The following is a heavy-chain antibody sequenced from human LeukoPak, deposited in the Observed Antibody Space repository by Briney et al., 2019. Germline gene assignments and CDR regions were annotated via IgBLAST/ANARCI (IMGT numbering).Heavy chain of an antibody. Sequence: PGGSLRLSCAASGFTFSSYSMNWVRQAPGKGLEWVSSISSSSSYIYYADSVTGRFTISRDNAKNSLYLQMNSRRAEDTAVYYCARVQTYYYDSSGLYSYWGQGTLVTVSS. CDR2: ISSSSSYI. CDR3: ARVQTYYYDSSGLYSY. J-gene: IGHJ4*02. V-gene: IGHV3-21*01. D-gene: IGHD3-22*01. CDR1: GFTFSSYS.